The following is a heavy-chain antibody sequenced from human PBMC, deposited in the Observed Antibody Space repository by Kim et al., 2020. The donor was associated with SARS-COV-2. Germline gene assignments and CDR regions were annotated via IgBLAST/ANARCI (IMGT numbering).Heavy chain of an antibody. CDR1: GFTFSNYC. J-gene: IGHJ6*02. D-gene: IGHD3-16*01. Sequence: GGSLRLSCAASGFTFSNYCMPWVRQAPGKGLEWVADISYDGSNKYYADSVKGRFTISRDNSKNTLYLQMNSLRAEDTAVYYCAKVGSGYYYGMDDWGQGTTVTVSS. V-gene: IGHV3-30*18. CDR3: AKVGSGYYYGMDD. CDR2: ISYDGSNK.